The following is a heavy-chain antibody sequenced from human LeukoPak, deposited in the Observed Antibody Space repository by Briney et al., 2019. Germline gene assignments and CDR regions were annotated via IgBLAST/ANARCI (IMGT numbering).Heavy chain of an antibody. CDR3: ARDRNSGSSLDI. D-gene: IGHD6-6*01. CDR2: INPNSGGT. J-gene: IGHJ3*02. CDR1: GYTFTGYY. V-gene: IGHV1-2*02. Sequence: ASVKVSCKASGYTFTGYYMHWVRQAPGQGLEWMGWINPNSGGTNYAQNFQGRVTMTRDTSISTAYMELSSLKSDDTAVYYCARDRNSGSSLDIWGQGTMLTVSS.